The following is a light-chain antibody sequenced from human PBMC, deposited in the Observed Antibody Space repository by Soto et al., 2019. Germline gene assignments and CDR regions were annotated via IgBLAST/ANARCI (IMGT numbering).Light chain of an antibody. J-gene: IGKJ1*01. Sequence: EIVLTQSPGTLSLSPGERATLSCRASQSLDSNYLAWYQQKPGQPPRLLIYGASSRAPGIPDRFSGSGSGTDFTLAISRLEPEDFAVYHCQRYGGSPGTFGQGTKVEIK. CDR3: QRYGGSPGT. V-gene: IGKV3-20*01. CDR2: GAS. CDR1: QSLDSNY.